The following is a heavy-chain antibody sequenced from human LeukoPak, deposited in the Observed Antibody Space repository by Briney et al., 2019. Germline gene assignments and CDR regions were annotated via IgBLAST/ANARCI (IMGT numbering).Heavy chain of an antibody. D-gene: IGHD4-17*01. Sequence: PSGTLSLTCAVSGGSISSSNWWSWVRQPPGKGLEWIGEIYHSGSTNYNPSLKSRVTISVDKSKNQFSLKLSSVTAADTAVYYCARGPGRRLQGMTTVTTGVDYWGQGTLVTVSS. CDR2: IYHSGST. J-gene: IGHJ4*02. CDR1: GGSISSSNW. V-gene: IGHV4-4*02. CDR3: ARGPGRRLQGMTTVTTGVDY.